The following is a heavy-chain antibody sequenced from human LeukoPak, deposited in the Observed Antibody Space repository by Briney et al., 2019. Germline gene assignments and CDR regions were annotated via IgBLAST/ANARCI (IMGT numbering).Heavy chain of an antibody. CDR1: GFSVSNNY. J-gene: IGHJ3*02. CDR2: IYSGGST. D-gene: IGHD3-22*01. CDR3: ARAWSIVVDDAFDI. V-gene: IGHV3-53*01. Sequence: GSLRLSCAASGFSVSNNYMSWVRQAPGKGLEWVSVIYSGGSTYYADSVTGRFTIFRDYSKNTLYLQMNSLRAEDTAVYYCARAWSIVVDDAFDIWGQGTMVTVSS.